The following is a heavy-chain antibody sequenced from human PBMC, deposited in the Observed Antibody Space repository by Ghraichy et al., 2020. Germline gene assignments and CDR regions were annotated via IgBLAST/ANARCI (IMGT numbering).Heavy chain of an antibody. D-gene: IGHD3-10*01. CDR1: GGSINSDY. CDR3: ARLGGSGTNPPYDK. V-gene: IGHV4-59*01. CDR2: IHHSGTT. J-gene: IGHJ4*02. Sequence: SKTLSLTCTVSGGSINSDYWSWIRQPPGKGLEQIGYIHHSGTTIYNPSLQSRVTISVDTSKNQFSLNLRSVTAADTAVYYCARLGGSGTNPPYDKWGQGILVTVSS.